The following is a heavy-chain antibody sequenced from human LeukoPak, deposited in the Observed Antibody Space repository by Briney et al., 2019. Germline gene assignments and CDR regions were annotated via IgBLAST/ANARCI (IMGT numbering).Heavy chain of an antibody. D-gene: IGHD1-26*01. CDR2: ISDYHGNT. Sequence: ASVKVSCKASGYTFTIYGISWVRQAPGQGLECLGWISDYHGNTNYAQKLQGRVTMTTDTSTSTAYMEMRSLRSDDTAVYYCARDEWDHGGMDVWGQGTTVTVSS. J-gene: IGHJ6*01. CDR1: GYTFTIYG. CDR3: ARDEWDHGGMDV. V-gene: IGHV1-18*01.